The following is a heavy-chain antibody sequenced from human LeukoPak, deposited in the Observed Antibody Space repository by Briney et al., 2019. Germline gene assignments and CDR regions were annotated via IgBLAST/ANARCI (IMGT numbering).Heavy chain of an antibody. Sequence: ASAKVSCKASGYTFTGYYMHWVRQAPGQGLEWMGCINPNSGGTNYTQKFQGRVTMTRDTSISTAYMELSRLRSDDTAVYYCARDPVGATTTFDYWGQGTLVTVSS. V-gene: IGHV1-2*02. J-gene: IGHJ4*02. D-gene: IGHD1-26*01. CDR2: INPNSGGT. CDR1: GYTFTGYY. CDR3: ARDPVGATTTFDY.